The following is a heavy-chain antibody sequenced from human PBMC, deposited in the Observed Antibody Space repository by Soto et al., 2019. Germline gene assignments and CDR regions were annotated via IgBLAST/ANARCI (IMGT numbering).Heavy chain of an antibody. CDR2: IYYSGST. Sequence: SETLSLTCTVSGGSISSYYWSWIRQTPGKGLEWIGYIYYSGSTNYNPSLKSRVTISVDTSKNQFSLKLTSVTAADSALYYCARDRSSGWYRDFDYWGQGTLVTVSS. J-gene: IGHJ4*02. V-gene: IGHV4-59*01. D-gene: IGHD6-19*01. CDR1: GGSISSYY. CDR3: ARDRSSGWYRDFDY.